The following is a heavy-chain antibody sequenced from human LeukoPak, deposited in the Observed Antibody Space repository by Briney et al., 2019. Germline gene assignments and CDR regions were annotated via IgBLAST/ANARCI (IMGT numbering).Heavy chain of an antibody. J-gene: IGHJ3*02. Sequence: GGSLRLSCAASGFTFSSYSMNWVRQAPGKGLEWVSSISSSSRYIYYGDSVKGRFTISGDNAKNSLCLQMNSLRAEDTAVYYCARDVHYDSSGYYFRNDAFDIWGQGTMVTVSS. CDR1: GFTFSSYS. CDR3: ARDVHYDSSGYYFRNDAFDI. V-gene: IGHV3-21*01. D-gene: IGHD3-22*01. CDR2: ISSSSRYI.